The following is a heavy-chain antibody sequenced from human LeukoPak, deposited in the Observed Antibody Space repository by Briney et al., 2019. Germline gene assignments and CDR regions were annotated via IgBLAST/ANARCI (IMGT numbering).Heavy chain of an antibody. CDR1: GYSFTSYW. CDR2: IYPGDSDT. D-gene: IGHD3-9*01. V-gene: IGHV5-51*01. J-gene: IGHJ4*02. Sequence: GESLKISCKGSGYSFTSYWICWVRQIPGKGLEWMGIIYPGDSDTRYSPSFQGQVTISADKSISTAYLQWSSLKASDTAMYYCARPFNDILTGYYYWGQGTLVTVSS. CDR3: ARPFNDILTGYYY.